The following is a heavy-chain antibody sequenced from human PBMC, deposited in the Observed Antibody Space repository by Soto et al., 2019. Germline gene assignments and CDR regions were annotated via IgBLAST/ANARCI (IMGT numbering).Heavy chain of an antibody. Sequence: ASVKVSCKASGYTFTGYYMHWVRQAPGQGLEWMGWINPNSGGTNYAQKFQGRVTMTRDTSTSTAYMELSRLRSDDTAVYYCARVERVVVPAVTGNWFDPWGQGTLVTVSS. V-gene: IGHV1-2*02. CDR1: GYTFTGYY. CDR3: ARVERVVVPAVTGNWFDP. J-gene: IGHJ5*02. CDR2: INPNSGGT. D-gene: IGHD2-2*01.